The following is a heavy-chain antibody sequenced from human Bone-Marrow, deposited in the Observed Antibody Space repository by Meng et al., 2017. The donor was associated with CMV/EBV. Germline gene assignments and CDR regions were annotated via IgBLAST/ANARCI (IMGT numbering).Heavy chain of an antibody. CDR1: FSDYY. Sequence: FSDYYMSWIRQAPGKGLEWVSYISSSSSYTNYADSVKGRFTISRDNAKNSLYLQMNSLRAEDTAVYYCARAEVLITIFGVVINGFDYWGQGTLVTVSS. D-gene: IGHD3-3*01. V-gene: IGHV3-11*06. CDR2: ISSSSSYT. J-gene: IGHJ4*02. CDR3: ARAEVLITIFGVVINGFDY.